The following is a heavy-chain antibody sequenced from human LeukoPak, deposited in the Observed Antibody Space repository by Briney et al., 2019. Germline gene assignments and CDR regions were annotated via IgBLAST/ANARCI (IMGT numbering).Heavy chain of an antibody. CDR3: ARIFWYYDSSGYTNWCDP. CDR2: IYYSGST. Sequence: SETLSLTCTVSGGSISSYYWSWIRQPPGKGLEWIGYIYYSGSTNYNPSLKSRVTISVDTSKNHFSLKLSSVTAADTPVYYCARIFWYYDSSGYTNWCDPWGQGTRVTVSS. J-gene: IGHJ5*02. CDR1: GGSISSYY. V-gene: IGHV4-59*01. D-gene: IGHD3-22*01.